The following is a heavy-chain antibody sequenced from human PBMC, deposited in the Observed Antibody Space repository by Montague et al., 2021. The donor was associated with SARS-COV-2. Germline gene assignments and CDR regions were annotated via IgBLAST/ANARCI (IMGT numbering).Heavy chain of an antibody. CDR3: ARAGSQRFFEF. J-gene: IGHJ2*01. V-gene: IGHV4-34*01. CDR2: IRLPGGS. Sequence: SETLSLTCAVTSGSLRNYYWSWIRQPPGKGLEWIGEIRLPGGSNYNPSLKGRITISLDTSNNQVSLSLNSVTAADTAIYYCARAGSQRFFEFWGRGTLVTVSS. CDR1: SGSLRNYY. D-gene: IGHD1-1*01.